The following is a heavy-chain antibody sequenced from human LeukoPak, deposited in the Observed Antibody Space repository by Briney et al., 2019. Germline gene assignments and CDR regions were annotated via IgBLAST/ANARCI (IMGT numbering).Heavy chain of an antibody. Sequence: ASVKVSCKASGYTFTGYYMHWVRQAPGQGLEWMGWINPNSGGTNYAQDFHGRVTMTRDTSISTAYMELSRLRSDDTAVYYCGRGGYGYGDFAYWGQGTLVTVSS. V-gene: IGHV1-2*02. D-gene: IGHD5-18*01. CDR2: INPNSGGT. CDR3: GRGGYGYGDFAY. CDR1: GYTFTGYY. J-gene: IGHJ4*02.